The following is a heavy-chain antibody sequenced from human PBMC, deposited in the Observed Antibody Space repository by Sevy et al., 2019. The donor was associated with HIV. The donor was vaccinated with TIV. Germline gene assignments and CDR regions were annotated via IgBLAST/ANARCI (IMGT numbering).Heavy chain of an antibody. CDR3: VRRGTAGSYDY. CDR1: GFTFSSYV. Sequence: GGSLRLSCAASGFTFSSYVMHWARQAPGKGLESVSAISSTGVNTYYIDSVKGRFTISRDNSKNTLYLQMDSLRVEDMVVYECVRRGTAGSYDYWGQGALVTVS. CDR2: ISSTGVNT. V-gene: IGHV3-64*02. J-gene: IGHJ4*02. D-gene: IGHD1-26*01.